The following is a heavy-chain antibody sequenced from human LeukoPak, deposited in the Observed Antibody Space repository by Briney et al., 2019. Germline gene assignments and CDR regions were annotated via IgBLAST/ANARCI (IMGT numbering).Heavy chain of an antibody. V-gene: IGHV4-59*01. CDR2: INYSGST. CDR3: ARVSWFPGTSYYYMDV. CDR1: GGSISSYY. D-gene: IGHD1-1*01. Sequence: SETLSLTCTVSGGSISSYYWSWIRQPPGKGLEWIGYINYSGSTNYNPSLKSRITISVDTSKNQFSLKLSSVTAADTAVYYCARVSWFPGTSYYYMDVWDKGNTVTVSS. J-gene: IGHJ6*03.